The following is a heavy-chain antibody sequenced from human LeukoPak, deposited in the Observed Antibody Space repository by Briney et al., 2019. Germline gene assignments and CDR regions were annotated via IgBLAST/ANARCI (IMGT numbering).Heavy chain of an antibody. V-gene: IGHV1-8*01. Sequence: ASVKVSCKASGYTFTSYDINWVQQATGQGLEWMGWMNPNSGNTGYAQKFQGGVTMTRNTSISTAYMELSSLRSEDTAVYYCARGPPCSGGSCYSGWWFDPWGQGTLVTVSS. D-gene: IGHD2-15*01. CDR3: ARGPPCSGGSCYSGWWFDP. CDR1: GYTFTSYD. CDR2: MNPNSGNT. J-gene: IGHJ5*02.